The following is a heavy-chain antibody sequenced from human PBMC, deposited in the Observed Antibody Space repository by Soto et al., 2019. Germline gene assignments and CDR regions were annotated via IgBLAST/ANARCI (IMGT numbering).Heavy chain of an antibody. D-gene: IGHD3-22*01. Sequence: EVQLVESGGGLVKPGGSLRLSCAASGFTFSNAWINWVRQAPGKGLEWVGRIKSKTDGGTTDFAASVKGRFAISRDDSKNMVYLQMNSLKTEDTGIYDCTTDSYSTMIVVRVDYWGHGTLVTVTS. V-gene: IGHV3-15*07. J-gene: IGHJ4*01. CDR1: GFTFSNAW. CDR3: TTDSYSTMIVVRVDY. CDR2: IKSKTDGGTT.